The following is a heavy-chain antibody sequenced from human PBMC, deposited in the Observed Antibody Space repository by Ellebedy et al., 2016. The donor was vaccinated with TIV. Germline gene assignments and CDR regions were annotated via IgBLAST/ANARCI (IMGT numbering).Heavy chain of an antibody. J-gene: IGHJ6*02. CDR2: IGTTGNTV. CDR3: ARVRGTYAYGMDV. Sequence: GESLKISCAASGLTFSSHSMNWVRQDPGKGLEWVSCIGTTGNTVSYADSVKGRFTISRDNAMNSLYLEMNSLRDEDTAVYYCARVRGTYAYGMDVWGQGTTVTVSS. V-gene: IGHV3-48*02. D-gene: IGHD3-16*01. CDR1: GLTFSSHS.